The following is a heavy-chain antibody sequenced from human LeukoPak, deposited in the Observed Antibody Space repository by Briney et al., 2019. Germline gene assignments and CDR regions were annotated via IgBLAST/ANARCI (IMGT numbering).Heavy chain of an antibody. CDR3: AKLWTGPFDY. CDR1: GFTFSSYA. D-gene: IGHD3/OR15-3a*01. Sequence: GGSLRLSCVASGFTFSSYAKSWVRQAPGKGLEWVSAITGSGDSRYYTDSVKGRFTISRDNSKNTLYLQMNSLRAEDTALYYCAKLWTGPFDYWGQGTLVTVSS. CDR2: ITGSGDSR. J-gene: IGHJ4*02. V-gene: IGHV3-23*01.